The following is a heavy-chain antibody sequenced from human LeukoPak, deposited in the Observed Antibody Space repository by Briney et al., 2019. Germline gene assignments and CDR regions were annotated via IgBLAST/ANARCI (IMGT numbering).Heavy chain of an antibody. J-gene: IGHJ4*02. Sequence: SETLSLTCTVSGGSISSSSYYWGWIRQPPGKGLEWIGSIYHSGSTYYNPSLKSRVTISVDTSKNQFSLKLSSVTAADTAVYYCARSYADYYFDYWGQGTLVTVSS. D-gene: IGHD2-2*01. CDR3: ARSYADYYFDY. CDR2: IYHSGST. V-gene: IGHV4-39*01. CDR1: GGSISSSSYY.